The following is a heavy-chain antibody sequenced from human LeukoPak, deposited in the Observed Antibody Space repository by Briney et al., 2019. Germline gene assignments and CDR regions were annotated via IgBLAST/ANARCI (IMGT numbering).Heavy chain of an antibody. Sequence: GGSLRLSCAASGFTFSSYAMSWVREAPGKGLEWVSTISGSGGSTYYADSVKGRFTISRDNSKNTLYLQMNSLRAEDTAVYYCAKGGGSGWPPFDYWGQGTLVTFSS. J-gene: IGHJ4*02. CDR2: ISGSGGST. V-gene: IGHV3-23*01. CDR1: GFTFSSYA. D-gene: IGHD6-19*01. CDR3: AKGGGSGWPPFDY.